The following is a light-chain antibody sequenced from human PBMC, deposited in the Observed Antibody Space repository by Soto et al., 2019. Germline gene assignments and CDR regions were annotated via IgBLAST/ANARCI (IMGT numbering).Light chain of an antibody. CDR3: DTWDSNTQV. CDR1: SGHSSYI. V-gene: IGLV4-60*02. J-gene: IGLJ3*02. Sequence: QLVLTQSSSASASLGSSVKLTCTLSSGHSSYIIAWHQQQPGKAPRYLMKLEGSGSYNKGSGVPDRFSGSSSGADRYLTICNLQYEDEADYYCDTWDSNTQVFGGGTKLTVL. CDR2: LEGSGSY.